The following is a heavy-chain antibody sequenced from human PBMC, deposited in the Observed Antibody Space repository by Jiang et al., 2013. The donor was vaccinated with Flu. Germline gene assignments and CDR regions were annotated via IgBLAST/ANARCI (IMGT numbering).Heavy chain of an antibody. CDR2: TYYRSKWYN. D-gene: IGHD5-12*01. Sequence: SVSSNSAAWNWIRQSPSRGLEWLGRTYYRSKWYNDYAVSVKSRITINPDTSKNQFSLQLNSVTPEDTAVYYCARDLRSGYDYAESFDYWGQGTLVTVSS. CDR3: ARDLRSGYDYAESFDY. J-gene: IGHJ4*02. CDR1: SVSSNSAA. V-gene: IGHV6-1*01.